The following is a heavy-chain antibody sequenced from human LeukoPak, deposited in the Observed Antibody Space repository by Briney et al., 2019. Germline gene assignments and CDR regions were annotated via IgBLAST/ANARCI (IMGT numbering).Heavy chain of an antibody. V-gene: IGHV1-69*04. CDR1: GYTFTSYG. J-gene: IGHJ6*02. Sequence: ASVKVSCKASGYTFTSYGISWVRQAPGQGLEWMGRIIPILGIANYAQKFQGRVTITAGKSTSTAYMELSSLRSEDTAVYYCARPFPDYYGSGSPPEYYYGMDVWGQGTTVTVSS. CDR3: ARPFPDYYGSGSPPEYYYGMDV. D-gene: IGHD3-10*01. CDR2: IIPILGIA.